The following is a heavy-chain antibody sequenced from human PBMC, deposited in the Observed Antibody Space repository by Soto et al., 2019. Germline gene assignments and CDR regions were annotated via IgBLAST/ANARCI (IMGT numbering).Heavy chain of an antibody. V-gene: IGHV3-23*01. Sequence: GESLKISCAASGFTFSSYAMSWVRQAPGKGLEWVSAISGSGGSTYYADSVKGRFTISRDNSKNTLYLRMNSLRAEDTAVYYCANPPRGSSGSYYYYGMDVWGQGTTVTVSS. CDR2: ISGSGGST. CDR1: GFTFSSYA. J-gene: IGHJ6*02. D-gene: IGHD3-22*01. CDR3: ANPPRGSSGSYYYYGMDV.